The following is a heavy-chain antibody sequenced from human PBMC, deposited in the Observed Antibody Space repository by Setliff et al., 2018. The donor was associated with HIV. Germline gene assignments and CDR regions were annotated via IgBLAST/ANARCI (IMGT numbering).Heavy chain of an antibody. Sequence: PSETLSLTCTVSGGSISSGGYYWSWIRQHPGKGLEWIAYIYYSGSTYYNPSLQSRVTISVDTSKNQFSLKVTSVTAADTAVYYCARALGIGSAYFQHWGLGTQVTVSS. CDR2: IYYSGST. D-gene: IGHD6-19*01. V-gene: IGHV4-31*03. J-gene: IGHJ1*01. CDR3: ARALGIGSAYFQH. CDR1: GGSISSGGYY.